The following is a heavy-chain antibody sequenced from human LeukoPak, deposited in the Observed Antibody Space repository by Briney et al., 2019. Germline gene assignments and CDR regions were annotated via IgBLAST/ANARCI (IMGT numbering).Heavy chain of an antibody. D-gene: IGHD6-13*01. CDR1: GFTFSSYS. V-gene: IGHV3-21*01. CDR3: AREFSSSWCFDY. J-gene: IGHJ4*02. Sequence: HPGGSLRLSCAASGFTFSSYSMNWVRQAPGKGLEWVSSISSSSSYIYYADSVKGRFTISRDNAKNSLYLQMNSLRAEDTAVYYCAREFSSSWCFDYWGQGTLVTVSS. CDR2: ISSSSSYI.